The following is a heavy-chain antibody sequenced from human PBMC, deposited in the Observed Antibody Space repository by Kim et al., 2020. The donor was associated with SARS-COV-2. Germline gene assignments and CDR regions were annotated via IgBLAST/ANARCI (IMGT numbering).Heavy chain of an antibody. D-gene: IGHD5-12*01. V-gene: IGHV3-21*01. Sequence: SVKGRSTISRDNAKNSLYLQMNSRRAEDTAVYYCARDRSDIVATIPFDYWGQGTLVTVSS. CDR3: ARDRSDIVATIPFDY. J-gene: IGHJ4*02.